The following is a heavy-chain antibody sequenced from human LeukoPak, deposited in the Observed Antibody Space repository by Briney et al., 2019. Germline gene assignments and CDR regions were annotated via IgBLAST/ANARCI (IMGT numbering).Heavy chain of an antibody. CDR3: ARHYSGYDLPQGY. Sequence: GASVKVSCKASGYTFTSYDINWVRQATGQGLEWMGWMNPNSGNTGYAQKFQGRVTMTRNTSISTAYMELSRLRSEDTAVYYCARHYSGYDLPQGYWGQGTLVTVSS. CDR2: MNPNSGNT. J-gene: IGHJ4*02. CDR1: GYTFTSYD. V-gene: IGHV1-8*01. D-gene: IGHD5-12*01.